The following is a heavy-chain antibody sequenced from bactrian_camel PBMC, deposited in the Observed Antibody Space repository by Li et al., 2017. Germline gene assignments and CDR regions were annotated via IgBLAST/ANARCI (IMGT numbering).Heavy chain of an antibody. CDR2: KTTSSGST. CDR1: GYTYSSYC. CDR3: KAEDMHQLRGFCPPL. J-gene: IGHJ4*01. V-gene: IGHV3S40*01. Sequence: DVQLVESGGGSVQAGGSLRLSCAASGYTYSSYCMGWFRQVPGKGREGVAQKTTSSGSTSYADSVKGRFTISQGNAKTTMSLQMDSLNTEDTATYYCKAEDMHQLRGFCPPLWGQGTQVTVS.